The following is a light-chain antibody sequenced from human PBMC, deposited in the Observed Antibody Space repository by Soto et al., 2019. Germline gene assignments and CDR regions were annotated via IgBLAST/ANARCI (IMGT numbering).Light chain of an antibody. Sequence: QSALTQPASVSGSPGQSIVISCTGTSSDVGGYNYVSWHQQHPGRAPKLLIYEVNKRPSGASNRFSGSKSGNTASLTISGLQAEDEADYYCSSYAGSNNMVFGGGTKLTVL. CDR1: SSDVGGYNY. CDR3: SSYAGSNNMV. J-gene: IGLJ2*01. CDR2: EVN. V-gene: IGLV2-14*01.